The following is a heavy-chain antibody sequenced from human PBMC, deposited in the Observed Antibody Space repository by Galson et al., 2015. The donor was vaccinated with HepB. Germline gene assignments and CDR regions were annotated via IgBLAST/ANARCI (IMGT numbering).Heavy chain of an antibody. CDR2: IYPGDSDT. V-gene: IGHV5-51*03. J-gene: IGHJ3*02. CDR1: GYSFTSYW. Sequence: QSGAEVKKPGESLKISCKGSGYSFTSYWIGWVRQMPGKGLEWMGIIYPGDSDTRYSPSFQGQVTISADKSISTAYLQWSSLKASDTAMYYCARVPHEMATGDAFDIWGQGTMVTVSS. CDR3: ARVPHEMATGDAFDI. D-gene: IGHD5-24*01.